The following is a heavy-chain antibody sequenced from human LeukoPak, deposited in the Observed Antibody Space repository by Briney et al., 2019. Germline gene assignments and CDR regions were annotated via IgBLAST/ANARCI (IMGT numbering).Heavy chain of an antibody. Sequence: PGGSLRLSCSASGFTFSSYAMHWVRQAPGKGLEYVSAISSNGGSTYYADSVKGRFTISRDNSKNTLYLQMSSLRAEDTAVYFCVNNLLWFGELLSAFDIWGQGTVVTVSS. J-gene: IGHJ3*02. CDR3: VNNLLWFGELLSAFDI. CDR2: ISSNGGST. D-gene: IGHD3-10*01. CDR1: GFTFSSYA. V-gene: IGHV3-64D*06.